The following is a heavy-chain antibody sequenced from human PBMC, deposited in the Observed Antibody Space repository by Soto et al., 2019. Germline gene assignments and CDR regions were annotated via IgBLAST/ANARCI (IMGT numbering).Heavy chain of an antibody. CDR1: VGSISSYY. Sequence: SETLSLTCTVSVGSISSYYWSWIRQPPGKGLEWIGYIYYSGSTNYNPSLKSRVTISVDTSKNQFSLKLSSVTAADTAVYYCARDTGRYYYGSGRANWFDPWGQGTLVTVS. J-gene: IGHJ5*02. D-gene: IGHD3-10*01. V-gene: IGHV4-59*01. CDR3: ARDTGRYYYGSGRANWFDP. CDR2: IYYSGST.